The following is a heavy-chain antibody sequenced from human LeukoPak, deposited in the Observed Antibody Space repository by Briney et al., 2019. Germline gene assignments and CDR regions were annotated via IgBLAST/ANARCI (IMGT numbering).Heavy chain of an antibody. CDR1: GFTFDDYA. CDR3: AKDHVGIAMIVMVLDS. V-gene: IGHV3-9*01. D-gene: IGHD3-22*01. Sequence: PGGSLRLSCAASGFTFDDYAMHWVRQAPGKGLEWVSGISWNSGSIGYADSVKGRFTISRDNAKKTLYLEMNSLRVEDTAIYYCAKDHVGIAMIVMVLDSWGQGTLVTVSS. J-gene: IGHJ4*02. CDR2: ISWNSGSI.